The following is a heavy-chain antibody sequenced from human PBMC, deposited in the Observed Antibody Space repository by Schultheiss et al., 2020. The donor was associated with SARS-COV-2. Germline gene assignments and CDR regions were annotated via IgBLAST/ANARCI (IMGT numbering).Heavy chain of an antibody. CDR2: IYYSGST. V-gene: IGHV4-31*03. CDR3: ARGPGLVDFQH. CDR1: GGSVSSGSYY. D-gene: IGHD6-6*01. Sequence: SETLSLTCTVSGGSVSSGSYYWSWIRQHPGKGLEWIGYIYYSGSTFYNPSLRSRVILSVDTSKNQFSLKLSSVTAADTAVYYCARGPGLVDFQHWGQGTLVTVSS. J-gene: IGHJ1*01.